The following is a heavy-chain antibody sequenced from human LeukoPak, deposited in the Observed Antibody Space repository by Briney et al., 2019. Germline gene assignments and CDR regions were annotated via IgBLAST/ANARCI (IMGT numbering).Heavy chain of an antibody. V-gene: IGHV4-59*01. CDR3: ARVRSDYGGNLDFDY. CDR2: IYYSGST. Sequence: SETLSLTCTVSGGSISSYYWSWIRQPPGKGLEWIGYIYYSGSTNYNPSLKSRVTISVDTSKNQFSLKLSSVTAADTAVYYCARVRSDYGGNLDFDYWGQGTLVTVSS. CDR1: GGSISSYY. D-gene: IGHD4-23*01. J-gene: IGHJ4*02.